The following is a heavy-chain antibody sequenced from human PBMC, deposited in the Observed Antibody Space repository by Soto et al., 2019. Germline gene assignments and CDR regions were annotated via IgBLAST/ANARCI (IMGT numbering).Heavy chain of an antibody. Sequence: GSGPTLVNPTQTLTLTCTVSGFSLTTPGLGVGWIRQPPGKALEWLTLVYWHDDKRYSSSLRDRLTIARDTSNNQVVLSMTNMDPEDSATYYCVRLMSTDTPGYFAYWGQGIVVTVSS. J-gene: IGHJ4*02. CDR2: VYWHDDK. CDR3: VRLMSTDTPGYFAY. V-gene: IGHV2-5*01. CDR1: GFSLTTPGLG. D-gene: IGHD3-10*02.